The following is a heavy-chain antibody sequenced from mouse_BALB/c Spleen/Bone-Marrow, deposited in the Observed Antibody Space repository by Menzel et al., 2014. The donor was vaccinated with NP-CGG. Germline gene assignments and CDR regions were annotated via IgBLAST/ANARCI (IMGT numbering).Heavy chain of an antibody. J-gene: IGHJ4*01. CDR1: GFTFSSYT. D-gene: IGHD2-10*02. CDR2: ISNGGGST. V-gene: IGHV5-12-2*01. CDR3: ARRVWSRGGDY. Sequence: EVQLVESGGGLVQPGGSLKLSCAASGFTFSSYTMSWVRQTPEKRLEWVAYISNGGGSTYYPDTVKGRFTISRDNAKNTLYLQMSSLKSEDTAMYYCARRVWSRGGDYWGQGTPVTVSS.